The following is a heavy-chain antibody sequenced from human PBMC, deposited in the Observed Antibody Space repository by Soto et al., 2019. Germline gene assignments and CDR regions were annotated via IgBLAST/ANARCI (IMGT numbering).Heavy chain of an antibody. D-gene: IGHD5-12*01. Sequence: QLQLQESGPGLVKPSETLALTCTVSGGSITSSTYYWGWVRQPPGKGLEWIASIYYSGNTYYNPSLRSRVTISVHTSKNQFSLRLSSVTAADTAVYYCARRRGAYDYYYYYGMDVWGQGTTVTVSS. CDR1: GGSITSSTYY. CDR3: ARRRGAYDYYYYYGMDV. V-gene: IGHV4-39*01. CDR2: IYYSGNT. J-gene: IGHJ6*02.